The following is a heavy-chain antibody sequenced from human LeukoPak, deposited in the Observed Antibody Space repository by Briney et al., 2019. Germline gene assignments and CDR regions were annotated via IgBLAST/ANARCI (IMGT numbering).Heavy chain of an antibody. J-gene: IGHJ4*02. CDR2: MKQDVREK. CDR1: GFAFGSYT. V-gene: IGHV3-7*03. CDR3: AKDRSIGTYYTFDH. Sequence: GGSLRLSCAASGFAFGSYTISWVRQAPGKGLEWVANMKQDVREKYLVDSVKGRFTISRDNAKNSVYLQMNSLTAADTAVYYCAKDRSIGTYYTFDHWGQGTLVTVSS. D-gene: IGHD1-26*01.